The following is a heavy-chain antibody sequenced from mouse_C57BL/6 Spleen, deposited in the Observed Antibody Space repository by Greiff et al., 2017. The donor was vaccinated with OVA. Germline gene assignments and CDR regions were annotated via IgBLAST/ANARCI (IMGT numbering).Heavy chain of an antibody. V-gene: IGHV1-15*01. CDR3: TRKGKLGPFAY. CDR1: GYTFTDYE. Sequence: VQLQQSGAELVRPGASVTLSCKASGYTFTDYEMHWVKQTPVHGLEWIGAIDPETGGTAYNQKFKGKAILTADKSSSTAYMELRSLTSEDSAVYYCTRKGKLGPFAYWGQGTLVTVSA. J-gene: IGHJ3*01. CDR2: IDPETGGT. D-gene: IGHD4-1*01.